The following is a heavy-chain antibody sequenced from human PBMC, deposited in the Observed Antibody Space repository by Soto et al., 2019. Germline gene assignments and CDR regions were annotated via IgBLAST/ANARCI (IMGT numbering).Heavy chain of an antibody. V-gene: IGHV3-43*01. J-gene: IGHJ6*02. CDR3: AKDGGRGMDV. Sequence: TASGFTFDDYTMHWVRQAPGKGLEWVALISRNGGSTYYADSVKGRFTISRDNSKNYLYLQMNSLRTEDTDLYYCAKDGGRGMDVWGQRTTVTVS. CDR2: ISRNGGST. CDR1: GFTFDDYT.